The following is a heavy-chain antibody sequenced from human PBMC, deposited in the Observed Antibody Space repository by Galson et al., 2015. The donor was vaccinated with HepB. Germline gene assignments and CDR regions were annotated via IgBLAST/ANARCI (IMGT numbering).Heavy chain of an antibody. J-gene: IGHJ4*02. CDR2: IIPIFGTA. CDR3: ARTYYYDSSGYPIEYYFDY. D-gene: IGHD3-22*01. Sequence: SVKVSCKASGGTFSSYALSWVRQAPGQGLEWMGGIIPIFGTANYAQKFQGRVTITADESTNTAYMELRSLRSEDTAVYYCARTYYYDSSGYPIEYYFDYWGQGTLVTVAS. CDR1: GGTFSSYA. V-gene: IGHV1-69*13.